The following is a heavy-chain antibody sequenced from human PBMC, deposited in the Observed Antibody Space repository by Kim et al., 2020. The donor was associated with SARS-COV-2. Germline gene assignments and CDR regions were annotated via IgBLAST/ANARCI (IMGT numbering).Heavy chain of an antibody. CDR3: TREDYGDYYTY. J-gene: IGHJ4*02. CDR2: T. D-gene: IGHD4-17*01. V-gene: IGHV3-49*02. Sequence: TEYAASVKGRFTISRDDSKSIAYLQMYSLKTEDTAVYYCTREDYGDYYTYWGQGTLVTVSS.